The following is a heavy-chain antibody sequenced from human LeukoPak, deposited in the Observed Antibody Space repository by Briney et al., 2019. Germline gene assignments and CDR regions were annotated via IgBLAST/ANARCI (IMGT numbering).Heavy chain of an antibody. CDR1: GFTFSSYE. J-gene: IGHJ6*02. Sequence: PGGSLRLSCVVSGFTFSSYEMNWVRQAPGNGLEWVSYISSSGSTMYYADSVKGRFTISRDNAKNSLYLQMNSLRAEDTAVYYCAKEPTPYYNFSGMDVWGQGPTVTVSS. CDR2: ISSSGSTM. V-gene: IGHV3-48*03. CDR3: AKEPTPYYNFSGMDV.